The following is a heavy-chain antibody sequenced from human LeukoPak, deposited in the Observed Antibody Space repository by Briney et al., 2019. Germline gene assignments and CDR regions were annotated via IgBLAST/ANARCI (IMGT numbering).Heavy chain of an antibody. D-gene: IGHD3-16*01. CDR1: GFIFSVYY. V-gene: IGHV3-11*01. J-gene: IGHJ3*02. CDR2: ISSSGPIT. Sequence: PGESLRLSCAASGFIFSVYYINWVRQAPGRGLEWLAYISSSGPITYYADSVKGRFTLSRDNAKNSLYPQKNSLRVEDTAVYYCAGSGVADYVWGKAAFDIWGQGTMVTVSS. CDR3: AGSGVADYVWGKAAFDI.